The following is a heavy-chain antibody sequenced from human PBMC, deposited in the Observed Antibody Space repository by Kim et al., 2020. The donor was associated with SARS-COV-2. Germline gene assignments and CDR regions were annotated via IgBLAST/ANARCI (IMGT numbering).Heavy chain of an antibody. CDR3: ARGRSGCSTSPFDS. CDR2: ISCVGSNS. CDR1: GFTFSSYG. Sequence: GGSLRLSCAASGFTFSSYGMHWVRQAPGKGPEWVALISCVGSNSDYADSVKGRLTISRDNSKNTLYLQMNSLRDEDTAVYYCARGRSGCSTSPFDSWGQGTLVTVSS. J-gene: IGHJ4*02. D-gene: IGHD6-13*01. V-gene: IGHV3-30*03.